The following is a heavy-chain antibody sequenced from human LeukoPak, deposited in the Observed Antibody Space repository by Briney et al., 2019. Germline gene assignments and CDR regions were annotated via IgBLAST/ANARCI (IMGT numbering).Heavy chain of an antibody. D-gene: IGHD6-13*01. CDR1: GYTFTSYA. Sequence: ASVKVSFKASGYTFTSYAMHWVRPAPGQRLEWMGWINAGNGNTKYSRKFQGRVTITRDTSASTAYMELSSLRSEDTAVYYCARDRSPYPLIAEGSYDYWGQGTLVTVSS. CDR2: INAGNGNT. CDR3: ARDRSPYPLIAEGSYDY. V-gene: IGHV1-3*01. J-gene: IGHJ4*02.